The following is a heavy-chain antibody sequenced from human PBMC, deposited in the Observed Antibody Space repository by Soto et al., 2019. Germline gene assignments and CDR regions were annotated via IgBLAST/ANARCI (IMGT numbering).Heavy chain of an antibody. CDR3: AKGGSGWYLSRSDY. CDR1: GFTFSSYG. CDR2: ISYDGSNK. D-gene: IGHD6-19*01. V-gene: IGHV3-30*18. Sequence: GGSLRLSCAASGFTFSSYGMHWVRQAPGKGLEWVAVISYDGSNKYYADSVKGRFTISRDNSKNTLYLQMNSLRAEDTAVYYCAKGGSGWYLSRSDYWGQGTLVTVSS. J-gene: IGHJ4*02.